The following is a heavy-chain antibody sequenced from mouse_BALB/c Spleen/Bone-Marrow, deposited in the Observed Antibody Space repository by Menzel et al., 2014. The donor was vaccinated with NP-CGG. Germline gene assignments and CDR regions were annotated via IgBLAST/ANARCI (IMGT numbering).Heavy chain of an antibody. V-gene: IGHV10-1*02. J-gene: IGHJ4*01. CDR3: VRHGYGNYGAMDY. CDR2: IRSKRNNYAT. Sequence: DVKLVESGGGLVQPKGSLKLSCAASGFTFNTYAMNWVRQAPGKGLEWVARIRSKRNNYATYHADSVRDRFTISRDDSQSMLYLQMNNFKTEDTAMYYCVRHGYGNYGAMDYWGQGTSVTVSS. CDR1: GFTFNTYA. D-gene: IGHD2-10*02.